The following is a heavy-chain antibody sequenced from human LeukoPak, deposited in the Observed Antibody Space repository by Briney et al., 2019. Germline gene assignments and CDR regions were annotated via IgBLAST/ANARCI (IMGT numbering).Heavy chain of an antibody. CDR3: AAYYYDSSGYYYPMDV. D-gene: IGHD3-22*01. Sequence: GGSLRLSCAASGFTFSSYDMHWVRQAPGKGLEWVAVISYDGSNKYYADSVKGRFTISRDNSKNTLWLQMNSLSAEDTAVYYCAAYYYDSSGYYYPMDVRGQGTTVTVSS. CDR2: ISYDGSNK. CDR1: GFTFSSYD. J-gene: IGHJ6*02. V-gene: IGHV3-30*03.